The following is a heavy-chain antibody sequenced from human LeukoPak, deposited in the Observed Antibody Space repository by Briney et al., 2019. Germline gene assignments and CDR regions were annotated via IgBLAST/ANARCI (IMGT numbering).Heavy chain of an antibody. CDR3: AKDSAGGGYLDY. J-gene: IGHJ4*02. Sequence: PGGSLRLSCAASGFTFDDYAMHWVRQAPGKGLEWVSGISWNSGSIGYADSVKGRFTISRDNAKNSLYLQMNSLRAEDTALYYCAKDSAGGGYLDYWGQGTLVTVSS. CDR2: ISWNSGSI. CDR1: GFTFDDYA. D-gene: IGHD6-25*01. V-gene: IGHV3-9*01.